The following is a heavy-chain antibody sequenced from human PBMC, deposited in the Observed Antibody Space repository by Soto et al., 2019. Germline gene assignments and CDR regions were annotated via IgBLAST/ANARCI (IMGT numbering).Heavy chain of an antibody. J-gene: IGHJ6*02. D-gene: IGHD2-21*01. V-gene: IGHV1-69*01. CDR1: GGTFSSFT. CDR3: AKVRLLDWDSFYCLVMDV. Sequence: QVQLVQSGAEVKKPGSSVKVSCKASGGTFSSFTISWVRQAPGQGLEWMGGIIPIYGTANYGQKFQGRVTITADASTRQAELVPGGLGPEDTAVYYCAKVRLLDWDSFYCLVMDVWGEETTVSVSS. CDR2: IIPIYGTA.